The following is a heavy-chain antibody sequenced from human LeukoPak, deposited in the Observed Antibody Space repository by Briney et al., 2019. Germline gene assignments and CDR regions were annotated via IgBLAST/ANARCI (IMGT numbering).Heavy chain of an antibody. J-gene: IGHJ5*02. Sequence: GGSLRLSCAASGFRFSSFRMSWVRQAPGNGLDWVANINQNGGVKHYVDSVKGRFIISRDNAKNSLYLQMTSLRADDTAVYYCATSDDAAGTSWGQGTLVTVSS. CDR1: GFRFSSFR. CDR3: ATSDDAAGTS. V-gene: IGHV3-7*01. CDR2: INQNGGVK. D-gene: IGHD6-25*01.